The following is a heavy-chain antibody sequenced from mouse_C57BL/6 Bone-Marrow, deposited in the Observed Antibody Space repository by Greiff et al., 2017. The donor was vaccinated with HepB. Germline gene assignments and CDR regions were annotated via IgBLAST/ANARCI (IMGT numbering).Heavy chain of an antibody. J-gene: IGHJ4*01. CDR2: ISDGGSYT. CDR1: GFTFSSYA. Sequence: EVMLVESGGGLVKPGGSLKLSCAASGFTFSSYAMSWVRQTPEKRLEWVATISDGGSYTYYPDNVKGRFTISRDNAKNNLYLQMSHLTSEDTAMYYCARDLYSNYDYYAMDYWGQGTSVTVSS. D-gene: IGHD2-5*01. V-gene: IGHV5-4*01. CDR3: ARDLYSNYDYYAMDY.